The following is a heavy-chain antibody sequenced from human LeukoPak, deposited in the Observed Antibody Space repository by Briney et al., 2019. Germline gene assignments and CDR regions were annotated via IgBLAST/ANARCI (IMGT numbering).Heavy chain of an antibody. CDR2: IRYDESNK. J-gene: IGHJ4*02. CDR3: AKRYAAAGTLDY. CDR1: GFTFSNYG. V-gene: IGHV3-30*02. D-gene: IGHD6-13*01. Sequence: GGSLRLSCAASGFTFSNYGMHWVRQAPGKGLGWVAFIRYDESNKYYADSVKGRFTISRDNSKNTLYLQMNSLRAEDTAVYYCAKRYAAAGTLDYWGQGTLVTVSS.